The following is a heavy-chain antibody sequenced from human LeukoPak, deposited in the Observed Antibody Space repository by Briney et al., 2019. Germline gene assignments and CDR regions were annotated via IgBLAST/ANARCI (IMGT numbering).Heavy chain of an antibody. CDR1: RFTFSSYA. Sequence: GRSLRLSCAASRFTFSSYAMHWVRQAPGKGLEWVSGIGTAGDTYYPGSVKGRFTISRENAKNSLYLRMNSLRVGDTAVYFCARAVPGTAELDYWGQGTLVTVSS. D-gene: IGHD6-19*01. J-gene: IGHJ4*02. CDR2: IGTAGDT. V-gene: IGHV3-13*01. CDR3: ARAVPGTAELDY.